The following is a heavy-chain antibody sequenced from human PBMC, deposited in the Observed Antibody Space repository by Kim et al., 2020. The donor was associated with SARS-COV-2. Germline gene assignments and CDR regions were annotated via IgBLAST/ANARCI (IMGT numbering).Heavy chain of an antibody. D-gene: IGHD3-22*01. CDR3: ARDADGGYDSSGYRPLNDAFDI. Sequence: GGSLRLSCAASGFTFSSYGMHWVRQAPGKGLEWVAVISYDGSNKYYADSVKGRFTISRDNSKNTLYLQMNSLRAEDTAVYYCARDADGGYDSSGYRPLNDAFDIWGQGTMVTVSS. V-gene: IGHV3-33*05. CDR2: ISYDGSNK. CDR1: GFTFSSYG. J-gene: IGHJ3*02.